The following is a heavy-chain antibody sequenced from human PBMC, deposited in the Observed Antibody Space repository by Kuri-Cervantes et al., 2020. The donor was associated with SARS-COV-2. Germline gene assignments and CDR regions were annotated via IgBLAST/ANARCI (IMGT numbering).Heavy chain of an antibody. D-gene: IGHD6-6*01. V-gene: IGHV3-23*01. CDR2: ISGSGGST. Sequence: GESLKISCTASGFTFSSYGMHWVRQAPGKGLEWVSAISGSGGSTYYADSVKGRFTISRDNSKNTLYLQTNSLRAEDTAVYYCANVGIAARLGFGYWGQGTLVTVSS. J-gene: IGHJ4*02. CDR3: ANVGIAARLGFGY. CDR1: GFTFSSYG.